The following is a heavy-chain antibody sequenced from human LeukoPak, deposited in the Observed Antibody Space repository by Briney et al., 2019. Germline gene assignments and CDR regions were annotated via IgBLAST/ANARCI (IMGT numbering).Heavy chain of an antibody. V-gene: IGHV1-24*01. CDR1: GYTLTELS. CDR2: FDPEDGET. D-gene: IGHD1-1*01. Sequence: ASVKVSCKVSGYTLTELSMHWVRQAPGKGLEWMGGFDPEDGETIYAQKFQGRVTMTEDTSTDTAYMELSSLRSEDTAVYYCATDLEMGGARYFDLWGRGTLVTVSS. CDR3: ATDLEMGGARYFDL. J-gene: IGHJ2*01.